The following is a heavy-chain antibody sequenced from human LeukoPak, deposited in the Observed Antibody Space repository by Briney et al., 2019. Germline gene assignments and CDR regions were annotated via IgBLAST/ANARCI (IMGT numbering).Heavy chain of an antibody. V-gene: IGHV3-48*01. CDR3: AREDDDWGPNTFDL. Sequence: GGALRLSCAASGFTFSDYSMNWVRQAPGKGPEWLSYIVSTSHVTIYADSVMGRFTISRDNAKNSVSLQMDSLRSDDTAVYYCAREDDDWGPNTFDLWGPGTMVTVS. CDR1: GFTFSDYS. J-gene: IGHJ3*01. CDR2: IVSTSHVT. D-gene: IGHD7-27*01.